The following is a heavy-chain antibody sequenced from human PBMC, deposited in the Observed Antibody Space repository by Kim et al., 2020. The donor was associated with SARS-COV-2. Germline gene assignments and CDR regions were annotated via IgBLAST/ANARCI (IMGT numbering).Heavy chain of an antibody. Sequence: GESLKISCHGSGYNFLYSWIGWVRQMPGKGLDWMGIIYPGDSDTRYSPSFQGQVTISADKSVTTAYLQWTSLKASDIAMYYCARGRAYGSGTYYNGFDYWGQGTLVTVSP. CDR2: IYPGDSDT. CDR1: GYNFLYSW. D-gene: IGHD3-10*01. J-gene: IGHJ4*02. V-gene: IGHV5-51*01. CDR3: ARGRAYGSGTYYNGFDY.